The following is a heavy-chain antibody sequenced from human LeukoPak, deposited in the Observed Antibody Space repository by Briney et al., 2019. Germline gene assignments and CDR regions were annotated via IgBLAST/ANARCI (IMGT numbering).Heavy chain of an antibody. J-gene: IGHJ4*02. CDR2: IKQDGSEK. V-gene: IGHV3-7*01. D-gene: IGHD3-16*01. Sequence: GGSLRLSCAASGFTFNYYWMSWLRQAPGKGLEWVANIKQDGSEKYYVGSVKGRFTISRDNAKNSVYLQMNSLRVKDTALYYCARGYVSLDYWGQGNLVTVSS. CDR3: ARGYVSLDY. CDR1: GFTFNYYW.